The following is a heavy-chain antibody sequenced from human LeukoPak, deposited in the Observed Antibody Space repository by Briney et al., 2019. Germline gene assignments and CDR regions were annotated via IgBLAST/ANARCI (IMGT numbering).Heavy chain of an antibody. J-gene: IGHJ3*02. CDR1: GFTFSNFG. V-gene: IGHV3-30*18. CDR2: ISYDGKNE. CDR3: AKVKSPKRDDAFDI. Sequence: PGRSLRLSCAASGFTFSNFGMHWVRQAPGKGLEWVAVISYDGKNEYYTDSVKGRFTISRDNAKNTLYLQMNSLRAEDTAVYYCAKVKSPKRDDAFDIWGQGTMVTVSS.